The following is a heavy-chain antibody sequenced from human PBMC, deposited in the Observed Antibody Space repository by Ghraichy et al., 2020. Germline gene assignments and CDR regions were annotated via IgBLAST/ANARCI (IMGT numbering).Heavy chain of an antibody. CDR3: ARGGNMWVGTSYYDFWSGYQTLDY. Sequence: GSLRLSCAASGFTFSSYSMNWVRQAPGKGLEWVSSISSSSAYIYYADSVKGRFTISRDNAKTSLYLQMNSLRAEDTAVYYCARGGNMWVGTSYYDFWSGYQTLDYWGQGTLVTVSS. D-gene: IGHD3-3*01. CDR2: ISSSSAYI. V-gene: IGHV3-21*01. CDR1: GFTFSSYS. J-gene: IGHJ4*02.